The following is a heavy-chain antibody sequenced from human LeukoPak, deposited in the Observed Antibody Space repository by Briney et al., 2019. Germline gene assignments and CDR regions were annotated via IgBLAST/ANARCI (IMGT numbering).Heavy chain of an antibody. D-gene: IGHD3-10*01. CDR1: GYTFTGYY. CDR2: INPNSGGT. CDR3: ARVPGIPSGSTEYFQH. V-gene: IGHV1-2*02. Sequence: ASVKVSCKASGYTFTGYYMHWVRRAPGQGLEWMGWINPNSGGTNYAQKFQGRVTMTRDTSISTAYMELSRLRSDDTAVYYCARVPGIPSGSTEYFQHWGQGTLVTVSS. J-gene: IGHJ1*01.